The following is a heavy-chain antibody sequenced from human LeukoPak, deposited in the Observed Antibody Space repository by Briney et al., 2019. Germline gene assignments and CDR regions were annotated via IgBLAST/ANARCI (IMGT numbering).Heavy chain of an antibody. CDR2: IYHSGST. D-gene: IGHD5-18*01. V-gene: IGHV4-39*07. Sequence: SETLSLTCTVSGGSISSSSYYWGWIRQPPGKGLEWIGYIYHSGSTYYNPSLKSRVTISVDRSKNQFSLKLSSVTAADTAVYYCAREKGNSYGYDYWGQGTLVTVSS. CDR1: GGSISSSSYY. J-gene: IGHJ4*02. CDR3: AREKGNSYGYDY.